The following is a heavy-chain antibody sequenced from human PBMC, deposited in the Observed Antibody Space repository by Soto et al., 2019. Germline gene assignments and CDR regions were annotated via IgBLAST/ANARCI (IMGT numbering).Heavy chain of an antibody. Sequence: ASVKVSCKASGYTFTSYAMHWVRQAPGQGLEWMGWINAGNGNTKYSQKFQGRVTITRDTSASTAYMELSSLRSEDTAVYYCAGGIAAAGTYYYYYGMDVWGQGTTVTVSS. CDR1: GYTFTSYA. CDR3: AGGIAAAGTYYYYYGMDV. CDR2: INAGNGNT. V-gene: IGHV1-3*01. J-gene: IGHJ6*02. D-gene: IGHD6-13*01.